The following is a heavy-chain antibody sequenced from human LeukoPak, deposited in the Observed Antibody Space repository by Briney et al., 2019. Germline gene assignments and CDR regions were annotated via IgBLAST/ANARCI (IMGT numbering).Heavy chain of an antibody. CDR1: GFTFSSYA. V-gene: IGHV3-30-3*01. D-gene: IGHD1-1*01. Sequence: GGSLRLSCAASGFTFSSYAMHWVRQAPGKGLEWVAVISYDGSNKYYADSVKGRFTISRDNSKNTLYLQMNSLRAEDTAVYYCYPGTYDAFDIWGQGTMVTVSS. CDR3: YPGTYDAFDI. J-gene: IGHJ3*02. CDR2: ISYDGSNK.